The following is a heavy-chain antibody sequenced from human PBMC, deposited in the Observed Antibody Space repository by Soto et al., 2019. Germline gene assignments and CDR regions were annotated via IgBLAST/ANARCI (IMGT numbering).Heavy chain of an antibody. D-gene: IGHD6-13*01. J-gene: IGHJ3*02. CDR3: ASRTAKQGSSVPTDAFDI. CDR1: GFTFSSYA. V-gene: IGHV3-23*01. Sequence: EVQLLESGGGLVQPGGSLRLSCAASGFTFSSYAMSWVRQAPGKGLEWVSAISGSGGSTYYADSVKGRFTISRDNSKNTLYLQMNSLRAEYTAVYYCASRTAKQGSSVPTDAFDIWGQGTMVTVSS. CDR2: ISGSGGST.